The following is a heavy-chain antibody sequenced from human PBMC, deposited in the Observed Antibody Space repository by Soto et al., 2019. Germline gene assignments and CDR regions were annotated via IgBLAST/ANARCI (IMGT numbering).Heavy chain of an antibody. CDR3: TRHSSYGDYDY. CDR1: GFTFSSYA. Sequence: GGSLRLSCAASGFTFSSYAMSWVRQAPGKGLEWVSAISGSGGSTYYADSVKGRFTISRDNSKNTLYLQMNSLRAEDTAVYYCTRHSSYGDYDYWGQGTLVTVSS. CDR2: ISGSGGST. J-gene: IGHJ4*02. D-gene: IGHD4-17*01. V-gene: IGHV3-23*01.